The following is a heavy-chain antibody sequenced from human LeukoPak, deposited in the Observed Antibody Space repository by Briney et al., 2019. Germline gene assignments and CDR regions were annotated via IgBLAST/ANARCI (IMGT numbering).Heavy chain of an antibody. CDR3: ARLGDIVVVTAPGLDY. CDR2: IYPGDSDT. J-gene: IGHJ4*02. CDR1: GYSFTSYW. V-gene: IGHV5-51*01. Sequence: GESLEISCKGSGYSFTSYWIGWVSQMPGKGLEWMGIIYPGDSDTRYSPSFQGQVTISADKSISTAYLQWSSLKASDTAMYYCARLGDIVVVTAPGLDYWGQGTLVTVSS. D-gene: IGHD2-21*02.